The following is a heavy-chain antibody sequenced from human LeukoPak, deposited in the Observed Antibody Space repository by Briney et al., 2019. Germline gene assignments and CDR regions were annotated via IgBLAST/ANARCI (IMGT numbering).Heavy chain of an antibody. CDR1: GYTFTGYY. V-gene: IGHV1-2*04. Sequence: APVKVSYKASGYTFTGYYIHWVRQAPGQGLEWMGWINPNSGGTNYAQKFQGWVTMTRDTSINTAYMEVSRLRSDDTAVYYCARAPSFSKQQLVDYWGQGTLVTVSS. CDR3: ARAPSFSKQQLVDY. D-gene: IGHD6-13*01. J-gene: IGHJ4*02. CDR2: INPNSGGT.